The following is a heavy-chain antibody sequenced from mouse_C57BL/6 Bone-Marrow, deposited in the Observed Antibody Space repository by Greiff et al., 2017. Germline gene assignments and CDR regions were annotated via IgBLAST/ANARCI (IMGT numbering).Heavy chain of an antibody. CDR2: IHPNSGST. D-gene: IGHD2-5*01. Sequence: VQLQQPGAELVKPGASVKLSCKASGYTFTSYWMHWVKQRPGQGLEWIGMIHPNSGSTNYNEKFKSKATLTVDKSSSTAYMQLSSLTSEDSAVYYCATYYRNYPAWFAYWGQGTLVTVSA. CDR3: ATYYRNYPAWFAY. J-gene: IGHJ3*01. CDR1: GYTFTSYW. V-gene: IGHV1-64*01.